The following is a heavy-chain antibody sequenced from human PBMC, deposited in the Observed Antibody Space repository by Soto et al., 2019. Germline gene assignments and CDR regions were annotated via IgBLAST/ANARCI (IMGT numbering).Heavy chain of an antibody. D-gene: IGHD6-13*01. Sequence: EVQLLESGGGLVQPGGSLRLSCAASGFTFSSYAMSWVRQAPGKGLEWVSAISGSGGSTYYADSVKGRFTISRDNSKNTLYLQRNSLRAEDTAVYYCAKDALFIAARAGWFDPWGQGTLVTVSS. CDR2: ISGSGGST. CDR1: GFTFSSYA. V-gene: IGHV3-23*01. CDR3: AKDALFIAARAGWFDP. J-gene: IGHJ5*02.